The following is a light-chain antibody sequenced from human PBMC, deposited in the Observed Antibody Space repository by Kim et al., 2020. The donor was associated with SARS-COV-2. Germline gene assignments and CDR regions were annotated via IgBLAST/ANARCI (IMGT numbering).Light chain of an antibody. CDR3: QQRSNWLLS. V-gene: IGKV3-11*01. J-gene: IGKJ4*01. Sequence: EIVLTQSPATLSLSPGERATLSCRASQSVSTSFAWYQQKPGQAPRLLIYDASNRATGIPARFGGSGSGTDFTLTISSLEPEDSAIYYCQQRSNWLLSFGGGTKLEI. CDR2: DAS. CDR1: QSVSTS.